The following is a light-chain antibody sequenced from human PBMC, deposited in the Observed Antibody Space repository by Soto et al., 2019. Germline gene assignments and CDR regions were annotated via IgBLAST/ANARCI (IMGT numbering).Light chain of an antibody. Sequence: QSVLTQPASVSGSPGQSITISCTGTSSDVGGYNYVSWYQHHPGKAPKLLIYEVSYRPSGVSDRFSGSKSANTASLTISGLQAEDEADYYCSSYTSGSLRVLGTGTKVTVL. CDR2: EVS. J-gene: IGLJ1*01. CDR3: SSYTSGSLRV. V-gene: IGLV2-14*01. CDR1: SSDVGGYNY.